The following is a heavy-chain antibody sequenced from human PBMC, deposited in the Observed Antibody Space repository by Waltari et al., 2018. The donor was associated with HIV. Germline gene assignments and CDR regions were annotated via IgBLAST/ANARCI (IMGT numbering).Heavy chain of an antibody. CDR2: IKSSTDGGTI. J-gene: IGHJ4*02. CDR3: TTDYWVVTAY. D-gene: IGHD2-21*02. CDR1: GLTFSDAW. V-gene: IGHV3-15*01. Sequence: EVQLVESGGGLVKPGGSLRLYCAASGLTFSDAWMNWVRQAPGKGLEWVGRIKSSTDGGTIDYAAPVKGRFTISRDDSKNTLYLQMNSLKTEDTAVYFCTTDYWVVTAYWGQGTLVTVSS.